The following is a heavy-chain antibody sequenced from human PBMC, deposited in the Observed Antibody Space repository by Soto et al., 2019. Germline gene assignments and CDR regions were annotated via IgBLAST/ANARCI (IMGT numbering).Heavy chain of an antibody. Sequence: QVQLQQWGAGLLKPSETLSLTCAVYGGSFSGYYWSWIRQPPGKGLEWIGEINHRGSTNYSPSLKSRVTISVDTSKNQFSLNLSSVTAADTAVYYCARGGRIVGTTPLLAYWGQGALVTVSS. V-gene: IGHV4-34*01. CDR2: INHRGST. D-gene: IGHD1-26*01. CDR1: GGSFSGYY. CDR3: ARGGRIVGTTPLLAY. J-gene: IGHJ4*02.